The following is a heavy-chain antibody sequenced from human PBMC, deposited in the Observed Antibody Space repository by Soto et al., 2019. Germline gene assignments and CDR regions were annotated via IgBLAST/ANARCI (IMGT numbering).Heavy chain of an antibody. V-gene: IGHV3-9*01. J-gene: IGHJ3*01. CDR2: INWDGGSI. Sequence: EVQLVESGGGLEQPGRSLRLSCAASGFTFDDYAMHWVRQAPGKGLEWVSRINWDGGSIAYADSVKGRFTISRDNAKNSLYLRLNSLRPEDTALYYCAKLIAAADRGAFDVWGQGTMVTVSS. CDR1: GFTFDDYA. CDR3: AKLIAAADRGAFDV. D-gene: IGHD6-13*01.